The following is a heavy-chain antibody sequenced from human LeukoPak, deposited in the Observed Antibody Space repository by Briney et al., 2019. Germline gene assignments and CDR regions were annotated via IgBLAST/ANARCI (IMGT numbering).Heavy chain of an antibody. CDR1: GYSFINFG. Sequence: ASVKVSCKASGYSFINFGLSWVRQAPGQGLEWMGWMNPNSGNTGYAQKFQGRVTMTRNTSISTAYMDLSSLTSEDTAVYYCAIGKLASRRGSWFDPWGQGTLVTVSS. J-gene: IGHJ5*02. CDR3: AIGKLASRRGSWFDP. V-gene: IGHV1-8*02. CDR2: MNPNSGNT. D-gene: IGHD6-6*01.